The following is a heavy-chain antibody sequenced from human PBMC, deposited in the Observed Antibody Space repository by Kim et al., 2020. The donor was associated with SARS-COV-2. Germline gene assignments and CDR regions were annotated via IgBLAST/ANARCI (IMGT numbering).Heavy chain of an antibody. Sequence: GGSLRLSCAASGFTFSSYGMHWVRQAPGKGLEWVAVISYDGSNKYYADSVKGRFTISRDNSKNTLYLQMNSLRAEDTAVYYCAKVTVTTRLSYYYYYGMDVWGQGTTVTVSS. V-gene: IGHV3-30*18. J-gene: IGHJ6*02. CDR1: GFTFSSYG. D-gene: IGHD4-17*01. CDR2: ISYDGSNK. CDR3: AKVTVTTRLSYYYYYGMDV.